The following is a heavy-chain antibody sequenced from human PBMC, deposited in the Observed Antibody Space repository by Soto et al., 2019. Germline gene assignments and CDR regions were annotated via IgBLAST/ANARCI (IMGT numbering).Heavy chain of an antibody. J-gene: IGHJ5*02. CDR2: IYYSGST. Sequence: SETLFLTCTVSCGSISSWDYYLSLIPQPPGKGLEWIGYIYYSGSTYYNPSLKSRVTISVDTSKNQFSLKLSSVTAADTAVYYCARSVVITVRDNWFDPWGQGTLVTVSS. CDR3: ARSVVITVRDNWFDP. CDR1: CGSISSWDYY. D-gene: IGHD3-22*01. V-gene: IGHV4-30-4*01.